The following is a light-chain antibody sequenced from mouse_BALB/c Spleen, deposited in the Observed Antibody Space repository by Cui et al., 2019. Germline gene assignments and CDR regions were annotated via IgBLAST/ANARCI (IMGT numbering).Light chain of an antibody. CDR1: SSVSY. CDR3: QQWSSNPPT. Sequence: QIVPTQSPAPMSASPGEEVTMTCSASSSVSYMYWYQQKPRSSPKPWIYLTSNLASGVPARFSGSGSGTSYSLTISSMEAEDAATYYCQQWSSNPPTFGGGTKLEIK. J-gene: IGKJ2*01. V-gene: IGKV4-68*01. CDR2: LTS.